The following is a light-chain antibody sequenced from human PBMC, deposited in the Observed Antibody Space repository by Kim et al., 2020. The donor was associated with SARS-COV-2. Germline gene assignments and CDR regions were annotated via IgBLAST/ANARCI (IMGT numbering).Light chain of an antibody. CDR3: QQFIDYPIT. CDR2: AAS. Sequence: ASVGDIVTITGRASQDVSSHLAWYQQMPGRAPKLLIYAASTLQSGVSSRFSGSGSGTDFTLTISSLQPEDFANYYCQQFIDYPITFGGGTKVDIK. J-gene: IGKJ4*01. CDR1: QDVSSH. V-gene: IGKV1-9*01.